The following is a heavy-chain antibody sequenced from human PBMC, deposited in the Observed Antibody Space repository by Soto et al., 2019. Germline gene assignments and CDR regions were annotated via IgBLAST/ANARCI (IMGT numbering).Heavy chain of an antibody. Sequence: GGSLRLSCIGSGFNFSSYGIHWVRQAPGKGLEWVAVISYDGSKQYYADSVKGRFTVSRDNSQNTLYLQMNSLRAEDTALYYCAKQRTPGTGIANLVNWGQGTLVTVSS. V-gene: IGHV3-30*18. D-gene: IGHD6-13*01. CDR1: GFNFSSYG. J-gene: IGHJ4*02. CDR2: ISYDGSKQ. CDR3: AKQRTPGTGIANLVN.